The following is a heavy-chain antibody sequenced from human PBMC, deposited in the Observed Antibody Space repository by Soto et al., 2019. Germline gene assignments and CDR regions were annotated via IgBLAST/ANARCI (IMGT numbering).Heavy chain of an antibody. CDR2: ISGTGGST. CDR1: GFTFSSYA. Sequence: GGSLRLSCAASGFTFSSYAMNWVRQAPGKGLEWVSGISGTGGSTYHADSVKGRFTISRDNSKNTLNLQMNSLRAEDTAVYYCAKDGPGYCISPTCLSTDAFDLRGQGTMVPV. CDR3: AKDGPGYCISPTCLSTDAFDL. D-gene: IGHD2-2*01. J-gene: IGHJ3*01. V-gene: IGHV3-23*01.